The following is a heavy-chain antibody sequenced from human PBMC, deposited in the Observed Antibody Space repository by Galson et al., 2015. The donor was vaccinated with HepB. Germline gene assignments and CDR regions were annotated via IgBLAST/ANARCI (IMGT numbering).Heavy chain of an antibody. CDR3: AKGWKYHDWGIDY. CDR2: ITWNGDNI. CDR1: GYTFDDFA. Sequence: SLRLSCAASGYTFDDFAMHWVRQAPGKGLEWVSSITWNGDNIVYADSVKGRFTISRDNAKNPLYLQMNSLRAEDTALYYCAKGWKYHDWGIDYWGQGALVTVS. D-gene: IGHD3-16*01. J-gene: IGHJ4*02. V-gene: IGHV3-9*01.